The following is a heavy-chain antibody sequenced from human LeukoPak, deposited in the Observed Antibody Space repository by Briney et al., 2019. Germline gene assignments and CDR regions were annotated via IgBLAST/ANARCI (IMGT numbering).Heavy chain of an antibody. CDR2: MNPNSGNT. CDR3: ARGPIQCGGICYYAFDI. CDR1: GYTFTSYD. D-gene: IGHD2-21*02. Sequence: ASVKVSCKASGYTFTSYDINWVRQATGQGLEWMGWMNPNSGNTGYAQKFQGRVTITRNPSISTAYMELSSLRSEDTAVYYCARGPIQCGGICYYAFDIWGQGTMVTVSS. J-gene: IGHJ3*02. V-gene: IGHV1-8*03.